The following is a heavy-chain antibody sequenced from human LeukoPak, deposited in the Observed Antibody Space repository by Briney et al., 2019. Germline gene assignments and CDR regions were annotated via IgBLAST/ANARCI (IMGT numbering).Heavy chain of an antibody. CDR1: GFTFRSFA. CDR2: ISGKADST. V-gene: IGHV3-23*01. J-gene: IGHJ4*02. CDR3: AKAHISSWYYFGD. D-gene: IGHD6-13*01. Sequence: GGSLRLSCAASGFTFRSFAMSWVRQAPGKGLEWVSVISGKADSTHYEDSVKGRFTVSRDNSKNKLYMEMNSLRAEDTAIYYCAKAHISSWYYFGDWGQGARVTVSS.